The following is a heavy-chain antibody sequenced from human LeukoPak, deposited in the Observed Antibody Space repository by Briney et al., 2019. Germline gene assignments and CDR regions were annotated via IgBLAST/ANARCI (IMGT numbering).Heavy chain of an antibody. CDR1: GFTFSSYG. V-gene: IGHV3-30*03. J-gene: IGHJ3*02. CDR2: ISYDGSNK. CDR3: ARRRIVGSTDDAFDI. Sequence: PGRSLRLSCAASGFTFSSYGMHWVRQAPGKGLEWVAVISYDGSNKYYADSVKGRFTISRDNSNNTLYLQMNSLRADDTAIYYCARRRIVGSTDDAFDIWGQGTMVTLSS. D-gene: IGHD1-26*01.